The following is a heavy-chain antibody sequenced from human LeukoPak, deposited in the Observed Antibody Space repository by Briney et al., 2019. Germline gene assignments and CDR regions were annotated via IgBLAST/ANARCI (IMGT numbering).Heavy chain of an antibody. CDR3: ARVVSGRSYDSSGLYFDY. Sequence: SETLSLTCTVSGGSISSGGYYWSWIRQHPGKGLGWIGYIYYGGSTYYNPSLKSRVTISVDTSKNQFSLKLSSVTAADTAVYYCARVVSGRSYDSSGLYFDYWGQGTLVTVSS. J-gene: IGHJ4*02. D-gene: IGHD3-22*01. CDR1: GGSISSGGYY. CDR2: IYYGGST. V-gene: IGHV4-31*03.